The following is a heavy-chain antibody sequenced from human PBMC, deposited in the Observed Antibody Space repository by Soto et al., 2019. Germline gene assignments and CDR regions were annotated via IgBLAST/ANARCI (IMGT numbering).Heavy chain of an antibody. CDR1: GFTFSNAW. V-gene: IGHV3-15*07. D-gene: IGHD2-15*01. J-gene: IGHJ6*02. Sequence: GGSLRLSCAASGFTFSNAWMNWVRQAPGKGLEWVGRIKSKTDGGTTDYAAPVKGRFTISRDDSKNTLYLQMNSLKTEDTAVYYCTTGVGYCSGGSCYWEAYYYGMDVWGQGTTVTVSS. CDR3: TTGVGYCSGGSCYWEAYYYGMDV. CDR2: IKSKTDGGTT.